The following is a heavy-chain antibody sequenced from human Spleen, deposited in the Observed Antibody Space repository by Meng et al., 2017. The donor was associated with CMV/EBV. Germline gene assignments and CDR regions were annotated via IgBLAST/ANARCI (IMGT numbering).Heavy chain of an antibody. V-gene: IGHV3-21*01. J-gene: IGHJ4*02. CDR2: ISRGSGYI. CDR3: ARVADPTATTGLIDY. Sequence: WGSLRLSCAASGFTFSSHSVNWVRRAPGKGLEWISSISRGSGYIYYADSLKGRFTISRDNDKNSLYLQMNSLRAEDTAVYYCARVADPTATTGLIDYWGQGTLVTVPQ. CDR1: GFTFSSHS. D-gene: IGHD4-11*01.